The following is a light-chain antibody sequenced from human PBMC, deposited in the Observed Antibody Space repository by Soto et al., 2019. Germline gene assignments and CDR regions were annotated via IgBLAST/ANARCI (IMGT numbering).Light chain of an antibody. CDR3: QQHNQWPIT. CDR1: QSAGNF. V-gene: IGKV3D-15*01. J-gene: IGKJ5*01. Sequence: EIVMTQSPATLSVSPGETVSITCRASQSAGNFLAWYQQKPGQAPRLLIYYISRRDTGIPARFSGSGSGTEFTLTINSLQSEDSAVYYCQQHNQWPITFGQGTRLEIK. CDR2: YIS.